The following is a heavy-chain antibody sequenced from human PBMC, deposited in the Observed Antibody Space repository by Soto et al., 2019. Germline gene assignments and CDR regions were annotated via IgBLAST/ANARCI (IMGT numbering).Heavy chain of an antibody. CDR2: IKSKTDGGTT. CDR1: GFTFTNAW. Sequence: EVQLVESGGGLLKPEGSLRLSCVASGFTFTNAWMSWVRQAPGKGLEWVGRIKSKTDGGTTDYAAPVKGRFTISRDDSKNTLYLEMNSLKIEDSVLYYCTSDRGFTITYYYYNAMDVWGQGTTVTVSS. CDR3: TSDRGFTITYYYYNAMDV. D-gene: IGHD3-10*01. J-gene: IGHJ6*02. V-gene: IGHV3-15*01.